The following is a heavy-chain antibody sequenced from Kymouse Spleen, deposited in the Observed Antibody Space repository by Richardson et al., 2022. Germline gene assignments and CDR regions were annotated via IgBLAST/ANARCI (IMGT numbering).Heavy chain of an antibody. J-gene: IGHJ4*02. CDR2: ISSSSSYI. D-gene: IGHD1-7*01. V-gene: IGHV3-21*03. Sequence: EVQLVESGGGLVKPGGSLRLSCAASGFTFSSYSMNWVRQAPGKGLEWVSSISSSSSYIYYADSVKGRFTISRDNAKNSLYLQMNSLRAEDTAVYYCAREGITGTTIDYWGQGTLVTVSS. CDR1: GFTFSSYS. CDR3: AREGITGTTIDY.